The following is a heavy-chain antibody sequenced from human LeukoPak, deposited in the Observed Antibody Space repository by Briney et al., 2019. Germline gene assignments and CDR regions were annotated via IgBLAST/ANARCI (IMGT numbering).Heavy chain of an antibody. D-gene: IGHD4-11*01. Sequence: SETLSLTCTVSSGSISSGGYYWSWIRQHPGKGLEWIGSIYYSGSTYYNPSLKSRLTISLDTSKNQFSLKLSSVTAADTAVYYCARGPVRGYSNYWGQGTLVTVSA. V-gene: IGHV4-31*03. J-gene: IGHJ4*02. CDR2: IYYSGST. CDR1: SGSISSGGYY. CDR3: ARGPVRGYSNY.